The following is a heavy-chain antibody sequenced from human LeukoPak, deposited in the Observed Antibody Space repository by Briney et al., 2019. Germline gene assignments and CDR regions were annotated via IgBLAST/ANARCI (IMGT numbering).Heavy chain of an antibody. CDR1: GGTFSSYA. CDR2: INPNSGGT. Sequence: ASVKVSCKASGGTFSSYAISWVRQAPGQGLEWMGWINPNSGGTNYAQKFQGRVTMTRDTSISTAYMELSRLRSDDTAVYYCARDLGRIVVLYWGQGTLVTVSS. D-gene: IGHD2-2*01. V-gene: IGHV1-2*02. CDR3: ARDLGRIVVLY. J-gene: IGHJ4*02.